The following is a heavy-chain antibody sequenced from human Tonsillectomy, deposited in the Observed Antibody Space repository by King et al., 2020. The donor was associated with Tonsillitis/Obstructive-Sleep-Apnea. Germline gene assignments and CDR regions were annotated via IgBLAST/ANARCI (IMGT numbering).Heavy chain of an antibody. J-gene: IGHJ4*02. Sequence: VQLVESGAEVKKPGESLRISCKGSGYSFTSHCISWVRQMPGKGLEWRGRIDPSDSYTNYIPSFQGHVTLSADKSISTDDLQWSSLRASDTDIYYCASRYNYHTNGYYYIDSWGQGTLVTVSS. CDR2: IDPSDSYT. CDR3: ASRYNYHTNGYYYIDS. V-gene: IGHV5-10-1*03. CDR1: GYSFTSHC. D-gene: IGHD3-22*01.